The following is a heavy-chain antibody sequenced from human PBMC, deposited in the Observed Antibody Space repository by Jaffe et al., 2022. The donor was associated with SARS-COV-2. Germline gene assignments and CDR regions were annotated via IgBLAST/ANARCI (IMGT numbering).Heavy chain of an antibody. CDR1: GYIFNNYW. CDR3: ARVISIIWGAPNWVDP. CDR2: IYPDDSDA. V-gene: IGHV5-51*01. D-gene: IGHD1-26*01. J-gene: IGHJ5*02. Sequence: EVQLVQSGAEVKKPGESLKISCQGSGYIFNNYWIAWVRQMPGKGPEWMGVIYPDDSDARYAPSFRGQVTLSADKSINTAYVQWSSLRASDSAIYYCARVISIIWGAPNWVDPWGQGTLVTVSS.